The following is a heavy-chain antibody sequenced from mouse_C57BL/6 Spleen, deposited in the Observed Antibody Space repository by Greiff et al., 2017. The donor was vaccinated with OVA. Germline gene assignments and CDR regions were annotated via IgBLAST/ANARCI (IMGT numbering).Heavy chain of an antibody. J-gene: IGHJ2*01. V-gene: IGHV14-4*01. Sequence: VQLQQPGAELVRPGASVKLSCTASGFNIKDDYMHWVKQRPEQGLEWIGWIDPENGDTEYASKFQGKATITADTSSNTAYLQLSSLTSEDTAFYYCTPITTVVATGGYYFDYWGQGTTLTVSS. CDR3: TPITTVVATGGYYFDY. D-gene: IGHD1-1*01. CDR2: IDPENGDT. CDR1: GFNIKDDY.